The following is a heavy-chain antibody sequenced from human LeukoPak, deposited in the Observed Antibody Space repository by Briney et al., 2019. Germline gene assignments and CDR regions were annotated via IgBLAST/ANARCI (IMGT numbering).Heavy chain of an antibody. J-gene: IGHJ5*02. Sequence: PGGSLRLSCAASGITFRSYAMSWVRQAPGKGLEWVSAISGSGGSTYYADSVKGRFTISRDNSKNTLYLQMNSLRAEDTAVYYCATLPGYYYDSSGYSNWFDPWGQGTLVTVSS. CDR2: ISGSGGST. CDR3: ATLPGYYYDSSGYSNWFDP. CDR1: GITFRSYA. V-gene: IGHV3-23*01. D-gene: IGHD3-22*01.